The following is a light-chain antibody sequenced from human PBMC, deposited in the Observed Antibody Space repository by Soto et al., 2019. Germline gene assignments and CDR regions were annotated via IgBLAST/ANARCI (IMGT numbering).Light chain of an antibody. J-gene: IGKJ1*01. V-gene: IGKV1-5*01. Sequence: DIQMTQSPSTLSASVGDRVTITCRASQSISSWLAWYQQKPGKAPRLLIYDASSLKSGVPSRFSGSGSGTDFTLTISSLQPDDVATYYCQQYNSYSWTFGQGTKVEIK. CDR1: QSISSW. CDR3: QQYNSYSWT. CDR2: DAS.